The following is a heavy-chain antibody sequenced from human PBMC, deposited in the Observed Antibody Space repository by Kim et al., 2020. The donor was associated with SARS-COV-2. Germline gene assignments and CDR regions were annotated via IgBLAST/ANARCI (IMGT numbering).Heavy chain of an antibody. CDR3: AKALTSGGFVVDV. CDR2: IAYDESFR. V-gene: IGHV3-30*18. J-gene: IGHJ6*02. CDR1: GFMFNNYG. D-gene: IGHD5-12*01. Sequence: GGSLRLSCVGSGFMFNNYGMHWVRQAPGKGLEWVAVIAYDESFRNYADPVKGRFTISRDNSRNTLYLLLNSLTSEDTAVYYCAKALTSGGFVVDVWGQGT.